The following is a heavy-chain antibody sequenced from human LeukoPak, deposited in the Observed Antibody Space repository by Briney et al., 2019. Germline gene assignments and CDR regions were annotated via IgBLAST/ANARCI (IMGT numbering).Heavy chain of an antibody. Sequence: ASLTVSCKASGYTFTGYYMHWVRQAPGQGLEWMGRINPNSGGTNYAQKFQGRVTVTRDTSISTAYMELSRLRSDDTAVYYCAREGLVLPFDYWGQGTLVTVSS. V-gene: IGHV1-2*06. CDR3: AREGLVLPFDY. CDR2: INPNSGGT. J-gene: IGHJ4*02. CDR1: GYTFTGYY. D-gene: IGHD4/OR15-4a*01.